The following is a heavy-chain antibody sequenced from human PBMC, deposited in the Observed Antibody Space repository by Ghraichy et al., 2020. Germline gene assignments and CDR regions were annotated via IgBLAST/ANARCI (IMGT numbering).Heavy chain of an antibody. CDR3: ARGSRVSMSSGRHGWFDP. J-gene: IGHJ5*02. Sequence: ASVKVSCKASGYTFTSYGISWVRQAPGQGLEWMGWISAYNGNTNYAQKLQGRVTMTTDTSTSTAYMELRSLRSDDTAVYYCARGSRVSMSSGRHGWFDPWGQGTLVTVSS. CDR1: GYTFTSYG. V-gene: IGHV1-18*01. D-gene: IGHD6-19*01. CDR2: ISAYNGNT.